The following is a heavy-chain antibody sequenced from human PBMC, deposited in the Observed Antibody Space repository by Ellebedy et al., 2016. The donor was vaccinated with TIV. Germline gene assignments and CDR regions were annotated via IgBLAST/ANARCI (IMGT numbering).Heavy chain of an antibody. D-gene: IGHD3-10*01. CDR3: TLSGVRGHYEGLDR. CDR1: GYTFTNYY. Sequence: AASVKVSCKASGYTFTNYYMHWVRQAPGQGLEWVGVLNPSGGGITYAQRFQGRVAMTRDTSTSTVYLDLANLKSEDTAIYYCTLSGVRGHYEGLDRWGQGTLVTVSS. CDR2: LNPSGGGI. V-gene: IGHV1-46*01. J-gene: IGHJ5*02.